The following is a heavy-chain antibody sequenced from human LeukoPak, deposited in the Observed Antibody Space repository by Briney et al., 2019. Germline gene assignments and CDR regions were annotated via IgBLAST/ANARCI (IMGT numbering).Heavy chain of an antibody. J-gene: IGHJ6*03. Sequence: PSETLSLTCAVYGGSFSGYYWSWIRQPPGKGLEWIGEINHSGSTNYNPPLKSRVTISVDTSKNQFSPKLSSVTAADTAVYYCARGLGYCSSTSCFYYYYYMDVWGKGTTVTVSS. CDR3: ARGLGYCSSTSCFYYYYYMDV. V-gene: IGHV4-34*01. D-gene: IGHD2-2*01. CDR1: GGSFSGYY. CDR2: INHSGST.